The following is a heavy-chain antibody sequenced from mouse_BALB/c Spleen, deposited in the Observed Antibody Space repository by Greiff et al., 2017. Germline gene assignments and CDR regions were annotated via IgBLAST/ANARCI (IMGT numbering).Heavy chain of an antibody. CDR2: ISSGGSYT. J-gene: IGHJ2*01. Sequence: DVHLVESGGDLVKPGGSLKLSCAASGFTFSSYGMSWVRQTPDKRLEWVATISSGGSYTYYPDSVKGRFTISRDNAKNTLYLQMSSLKSEDTAMYYCARPPRPTVVASPYYLDYWGQGTTLTVSS. D-gene: IGHD1-1*01. CDR1: GFTFSSYG. V-gene: IGHV5-6*01. CDR3: ARPPRPTVVASPYYLDY.